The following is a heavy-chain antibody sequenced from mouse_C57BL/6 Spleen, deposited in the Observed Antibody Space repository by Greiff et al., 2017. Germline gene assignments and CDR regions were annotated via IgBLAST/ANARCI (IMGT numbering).Heavy chain of an antibody. V-gene: IGHV1-50*01. CDR3: ARWLSLYAMDY. CDR1: GYTFTSYW. CDR2: IDPSDSYT. Sequence: VQLQQPAAELVKPGASVKLSCKASGYTFTSYWMQWVKQRPGQGLEWIGEIDPSDSYTNYNQKFKGKATLTVDTSSSTAYMQLSSLTSEDSAVYYCARWLSLYAMDYWGQGTSVTVSS. D-gene: IGHD2-2*01. J-gene: IGHJ4*01.